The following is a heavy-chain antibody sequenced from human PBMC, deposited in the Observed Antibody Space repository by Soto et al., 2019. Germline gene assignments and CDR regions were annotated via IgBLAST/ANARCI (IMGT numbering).Heavy chain of an antibody. J-gene: IGHJ6*02. CDR2: LNHSGST. V-gene: IGHV4-34*01. CDR3: ASGVAAPSLGMDV. D-gene: IGHD6-13*01. CDR1: GGSFSGNY. Sequence: PSETLSLTCAVYGGSFSGNYWSWIRQPPGKGLEWIGELNHSGSTNYNPSLKSRVTISVDTSKNQFSLKLSSVTAADTAVYYCASGVAAPSLGMDVWGQGTTVTVSS.